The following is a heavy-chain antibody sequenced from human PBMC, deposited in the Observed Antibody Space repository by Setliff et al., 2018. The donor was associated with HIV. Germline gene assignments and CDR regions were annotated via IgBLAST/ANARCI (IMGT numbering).Heavy chain of an antibody. CDR2: IDTNTGNP. J-gene: IGHJ4*02. D-gene: IGHD4-17*01. Sequence: ASVKVSCKASGYTFTNYAMNWLRQAPGQGLEWMGWIDTNTGNPTYAQGFTGRFVFSLDTSVSTAFLQISTLKAEDTAVYYCARLSPYGDYFLFQYWGQGTQVTVSS. CDR3: ARLSPYGDYFLFQY. V-gene: IGHV7-4-1*02. CDR1: GYTFTNYA.